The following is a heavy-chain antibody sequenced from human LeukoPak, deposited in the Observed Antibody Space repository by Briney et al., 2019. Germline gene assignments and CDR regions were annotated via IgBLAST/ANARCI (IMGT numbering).Heavy chain of an antibody. J-gene: IGHJ4*02. V-gene: IGHV3-9*01. CDR1: GFTFDDYA. D-gene: IGHD6-13*01. Sequence: GGSLRLSCAASGFTFDDYAMHWVRQAPGKGLEWASGISWNSGSIGYADSVKGRFTISRDNAKNSLYLQMNSLRAEDTALYYCAKDKHSSSWYYFDYWGQGTLVTVSS. CDR2: ISWNSGSI. CDR3: AKDKHSSSWYYFDY.